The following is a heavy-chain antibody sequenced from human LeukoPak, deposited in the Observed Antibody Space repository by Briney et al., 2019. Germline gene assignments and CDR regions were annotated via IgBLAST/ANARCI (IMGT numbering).Heavy chain of an antibody. CDR1: GFTFSNYG. D-gene: IGHD1-26*01. Sequence: GGSLRLSCVASGFTFSNYGMHWVRQAPGKGPGWVAVISYSEDAKIYADSVRGRFTISRDNSKNTLYLQMDSLRAEDTAVYYCARDPRRTPVGAPDYWGQGTLVTVSS. V-gene: IGHV3-30*03. J-gene: IGHJ4*02. CDR3: ARDPRRTPVGAPDY. CDR2: ISYSEDAK.